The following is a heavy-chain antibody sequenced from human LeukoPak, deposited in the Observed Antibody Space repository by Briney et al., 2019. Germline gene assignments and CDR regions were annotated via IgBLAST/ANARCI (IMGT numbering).Heavy chain of an antibody. J-gene: IGHJ4*02. CDR3: ARDEIAAAEK. D-gene: IGHD6-13*01. CDR1: GFTFSSYE. CDR2: ISSSGSTI. V-gene: IGHV3-48*03. Sequence: GGSLRLSCAASGFTFSSYEMNWVRQAPGKGLEWVSYISSSGSTIYYADSVKGRFTISRDNAKNSLYLQMNSLRAEDTAVYYCARDEIAAAEKWGQGTLVTVSS.